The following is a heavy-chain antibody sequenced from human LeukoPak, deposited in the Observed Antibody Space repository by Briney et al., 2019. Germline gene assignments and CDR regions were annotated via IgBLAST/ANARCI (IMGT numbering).Heavy chain of an antibody. CDR3: ARDFSSGSI. V-gene: IGHV3-21*01. D-gene: IGHD6-25*01. J-gene: IGHJ3*02. CDR1: GFTFSIYS. Sequence: SGGSLRLSCAASGFTFSIYSMNWVRQAPGKGLEWVSSITSSSSYVYYADSVKGRFTISRDNAKSSLYLQMNSLRAEDTAVYYCARDFSSGSIWGQGTMVTVSS. CDR2: ITSSSSYV.